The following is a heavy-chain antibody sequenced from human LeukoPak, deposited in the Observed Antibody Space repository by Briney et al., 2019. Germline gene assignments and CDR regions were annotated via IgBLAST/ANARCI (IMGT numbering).Heavy chain of an antibody. CDR3: ARASPQQWLVLFHWFDP. V-gene: IGHV4-34*01. CDR2: INHSGST. Sequence: PSETLSLTCAVYGGSFSGYYWSWIRQPPGKGLEWIGEINHSGSTNYNPSLKSRVTISVDTSKNQFSLKLSSVTAADTAVYYCARASPQQWLVLFHWFDPWGQGTLVTVSS. J-gene: IGHJ5*02. CDR1: GGSFSGYY. D-gene: IGHD6-19*01.